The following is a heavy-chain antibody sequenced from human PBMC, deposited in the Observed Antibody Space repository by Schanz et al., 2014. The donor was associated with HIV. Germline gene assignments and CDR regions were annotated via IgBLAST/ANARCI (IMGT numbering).Heavy chain of an antibody. CDR3: ASGRKTYFYDSSAYFDY. J-gene: IGHJ4*02. Sequence: QVQLQQWGAGLLKPSETLSLTCAVYGGSFSVYSWSWIRQPPGKGLQWIGEINHSGSTNYNPSLKSRVTISVDTSKNQFSLKLSSVTAADTAVYFCASGRKTYFYDSSAYFDYWGQGTLVTVSS. CDR2: INHSGST. D-gene: IGHD3-22*01. CDR1: GGSFSVYS. V-gene: IGHV4-34*01.